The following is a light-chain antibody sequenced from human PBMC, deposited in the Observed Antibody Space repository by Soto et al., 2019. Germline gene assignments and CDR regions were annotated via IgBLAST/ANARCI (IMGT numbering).Light chain of an antibody. CDR1: QSVSSSH. Sequence: EIVLTQSPGTLSLSPGERATLSCRASQSVSSSHLAWYQHKPGQAPRLLIYAASSRATGSPDRFSGGGSGTDFSLTISRLDPEDFAVYYCQEYDDSPPITFGLGTRLEIK. CDR2: AAS. J-gene: IGKJ5*01. CDR3: QEYDDSPPIT. V-gene: IGKV3-20*01.